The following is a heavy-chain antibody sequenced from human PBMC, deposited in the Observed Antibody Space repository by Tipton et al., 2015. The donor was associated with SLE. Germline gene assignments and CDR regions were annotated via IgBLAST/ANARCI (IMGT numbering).Heavy chain of an antibody. Sequence: TLSLTCTVSGGSVSSGSYYWSWIRQHPGKGLEWVGDTYSNGNTHYNPSLKSRVSISVDPSKNQFSLNLNSVTAADTAVYFCARGTYFDWPKDSRGWFDSWGQGTLVSVSS. D-gene: IGHD3-9*01. J-gene: IGHJ5*01. V-gene: IGHV4-31*03. CDR2: TYSNGNT. CDR3: ARGTYFDWPKDSRGWFDS. CDR1: GGSVSSGSYY.